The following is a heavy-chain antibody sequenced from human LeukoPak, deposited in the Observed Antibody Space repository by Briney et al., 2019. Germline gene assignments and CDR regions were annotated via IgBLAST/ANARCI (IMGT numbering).Heavy chain of an antibody. CDR3: ARKYGGTWVFDY. Sequence: SETLSLTCTVSGGSISSSSHYWAWIRQPPGKGLEWIGSIYYTGSSYYKPSLKSRVIISADMSKNQFSLKLTSVTAADTAVYYCARKYGGTWVFDYWGQGTLVTVSS. J-gene: IGHJ4*02. CDR2: IYYTGSS. CDR1: GGSISSSSHY. D-gene: IGHD2/OR15-2a*01. V-gene: IGHV4-39*07.